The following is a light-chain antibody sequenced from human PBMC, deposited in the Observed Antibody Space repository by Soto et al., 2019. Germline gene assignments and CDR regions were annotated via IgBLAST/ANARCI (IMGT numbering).Light chain of an antibody. CDR1: SSNIGNND. V-gene: IGLV1-51*01. J-gene: IGLJ1*01. CDR2: DNN. Sequence: QSVLTQPPSVSAAPGQKVTISCSGSSSNIGNNDVSWYQQVPGTAPKVLIYDNNKRPSGIPDRISGSKSGTSATLGITGPQTGDEADYYCGTWDTNSYVFGTGTKLTVL. CDR3: GTWDTNSYV.